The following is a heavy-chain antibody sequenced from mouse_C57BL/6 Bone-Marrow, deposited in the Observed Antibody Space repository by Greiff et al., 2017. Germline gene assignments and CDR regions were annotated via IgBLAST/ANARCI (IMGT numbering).Heavy chain of an antibody. CDR1: GFTFSDYG. V-gene: IGHV5-17*01. CDR2: ISSGSSTI. Sequence: EVQRVESGGGLVKPGGSLKLSCAASGFTFSDYGMHWVRQAPEKGLEWVAYISSGSSTIYYADTVKGRFTISRDNAKNTLFLQMTSLRSEDTAMYYCARAGYYYGSPYYAMDYWGQGTSVTVPS. CDR3: ARAGYYYGSPYYAMDY. J-gene: IGHJ4*01. D-gene: IGHD1-1*01.